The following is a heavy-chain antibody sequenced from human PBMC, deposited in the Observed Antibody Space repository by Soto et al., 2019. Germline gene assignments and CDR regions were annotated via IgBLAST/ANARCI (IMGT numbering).Heavy chain of an antibody. CDR1: GFTFSSYG. V-gene: IGHV3-30*18. J-gene: IGHJ4*02. Sequence: QVQLVESGGGVVQPGRSLRLSCAASGFTFSSYGMHWVRQAPGKGLEWVAVISYDGSNKYYADSVKGRFTISRDNSKITLYLQMNSLRAEDTAVYYCAKPGYDYWGRGTLVTVSS. CDR2: ISYDGSNK. D-gene: IGHD6-13*01. CDR3: AKPGYDY.